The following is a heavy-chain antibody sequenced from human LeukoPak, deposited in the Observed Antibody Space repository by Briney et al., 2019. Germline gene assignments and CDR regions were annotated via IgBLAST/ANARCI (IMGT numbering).Heavy chain of an antibody. CDR3: ARHLRYDYGEYEDNFDS. CDR1: GFTFDDYA. CDR2: INPDGSET. J-gene: IGHJ4*02. Sequence: GGSLRLSCAASGFTFDDYAMHWVRQAPGKGLVWVSRINPDGSETDYADSVKGRFTISRDNAKNSLYLQMNSLRGEDTAVYYCARHLRYDYGEYEDNFDSWGQGTLVTVSS. D-gene: IGHD4-17*01. V-gene: IGHV3-20*04.